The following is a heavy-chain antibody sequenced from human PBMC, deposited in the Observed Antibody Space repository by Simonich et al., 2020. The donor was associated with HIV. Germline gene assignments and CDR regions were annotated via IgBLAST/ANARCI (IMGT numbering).Heavy chain of an antibody. D-gene: IGHD3-16*01. V-gene: IGHV3-30*07. CDR1: GFTFSSYA. J-gene: IGHJ4*02. CDR2: ISYDGSNK. CDR3: ARESWGFDY. Sequence: QGQLVESGGGVVQPGRSLRLSCAASGFTFSSYAMHWVRQAPGKGLKWVAFISYDGSNKYYADSVKGRFTISRDNSKHTLYLHMNSQRAEDTSVYYCARESWGFDYWGQGTLVTVSS.